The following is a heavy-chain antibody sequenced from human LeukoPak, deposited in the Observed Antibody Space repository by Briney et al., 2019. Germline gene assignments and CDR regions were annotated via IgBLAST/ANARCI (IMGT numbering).Heavy chain of an antibody. D-gene: IGHD3-9*01. CDR2: ISSRGSII. CDR1: GFTFSSYE. CDR3: ARDILTAYFDF. V-gene: IGHV3-48*03. Sequence: GGSLRLSCAASGFTFSSYEMNWVRQAPGKGLEWVSYISSRGSIIHYADSVKGRFTISRDNVKNSLYLQMSSLRDDDTAVYYCARDILTAYFDFWGQGTLVSVSS. J-gene: IGHJ4*02.